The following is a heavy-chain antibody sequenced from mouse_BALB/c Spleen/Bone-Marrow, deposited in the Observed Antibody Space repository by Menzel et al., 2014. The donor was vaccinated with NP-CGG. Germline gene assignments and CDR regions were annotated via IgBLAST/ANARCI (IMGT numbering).Heavy chain of an antibody. CDR3: KSNNYGSSRGFVY. J-gene: IGHJ3*01. CDR1: GYTFTDHA. Sequence: QVQLQQSDAELVKPGASVEISCKASGYTFTDHAIHWVKQKPEQGLEWIGYISPGNGDIKYNEKFKGKATLTADKSSSTAYMQLNSLTSEGAAVYFCKSNNYGSSRGFVYWGQGTLVTVSA. D-gene: IGHD1-1*01. CDR2: ISPGNGDI. V-gene: IGHV1S53*02.